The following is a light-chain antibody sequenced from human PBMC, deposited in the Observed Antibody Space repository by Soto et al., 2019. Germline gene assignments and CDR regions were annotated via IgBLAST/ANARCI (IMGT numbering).Light chain of an antibody. J-gene: IGKJ1*01. CDR2: NAS. Sequence: EIVLTQSPGTLSLSPGERATLSCRASQSVSSSYLAWYQQKPGQAPRLLIYNASSRATGIPDRFSGSGSGTDFTLTISRLEPEDFAVYYCQQYGNSRGTFXQGTKVDIK. CDR3: QQYGNSRGT. CDR1: QSVSSSY. V-gene: IGKV3-20*01.